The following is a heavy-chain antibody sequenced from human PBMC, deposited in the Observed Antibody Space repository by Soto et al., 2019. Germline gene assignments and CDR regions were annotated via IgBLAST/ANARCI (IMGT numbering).Heavy chain of an antibody. V-gene: IGHV3-30*18. D-gene: IGHD2-2*01. CDR1: GFTFSSYA. CDR2: ISYDGSNK. CDR3: AKVSGAYCSSTNGPAAYYGMDV. Sequence: QVQLVESGGGVVQPGRSLRLSCAASGFTFSSYAMHWVRQAPGKGLEWVAVISYDGSNKYYADSVKGRFTISRDNSKNTLYLQMNSLRAEDTAVYYCAKVSGAYCSSTNGPAAYYGMDVWGQGTTFTVAS. J-gene: IGHJ6*02.